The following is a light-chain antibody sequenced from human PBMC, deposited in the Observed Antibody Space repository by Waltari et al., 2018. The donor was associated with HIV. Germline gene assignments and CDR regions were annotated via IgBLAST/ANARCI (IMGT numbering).Light chain of an antibody. CDR3: GAWDKRLGSWV. Sequence: QSAVTQPPSVSAAPGQSVTISCSGSTSNIGSNSVSWYQYVPGAAPTFLVYVDDVLSSAFRHRFSGAKSGTSATLLISPRPAGDEGDYYCGAWDKRLGSWVCGGGTKLTV. CDR1: TSNIGSNS. CDR2: VDD. J-gene: IGLJ3*02. V-gene: IGLV1-51*01.